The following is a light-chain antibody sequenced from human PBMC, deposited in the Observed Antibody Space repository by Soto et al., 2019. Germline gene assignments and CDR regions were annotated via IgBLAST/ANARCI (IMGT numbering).Light chain of an antibody. Sequence: EIVLTQSPATLSLSPGERATLSCRASQSISSSLAWYQQKPGQAPRLLIYDASTRATGFPARFSGSGSGTDSTLTIGSLEPEDLAVYYCQQRSEWPRTFGQGTKVEIK. V-gene: IGKV3-11*01. CDR1: QSISSS. J-gene: IGKJ1*01. CDR2: DAS. CDR3: QQRSEWPRT.